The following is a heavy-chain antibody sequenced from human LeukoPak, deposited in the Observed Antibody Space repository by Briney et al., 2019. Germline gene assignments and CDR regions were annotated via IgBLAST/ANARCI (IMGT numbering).Heavy chain of an antibody. Sequence: SETLSLTCAVSGGSISSYYWSWIRQPPGKGLEWIGYIYYSGSTNYNPSLKSRVTISVDTSKNQFSLKLSSVTAADTAVYYCAREYSSSWYSPFDPWGQGTLVTVSS. CDR2: IYYSGST. D-gene: IGHD6-13*01. V-gene: IGHV4-59*08. J-gene: IGHJ5*02. CDR3: AREYSSSWYSPFDP. CDR1: GGSISSYY.